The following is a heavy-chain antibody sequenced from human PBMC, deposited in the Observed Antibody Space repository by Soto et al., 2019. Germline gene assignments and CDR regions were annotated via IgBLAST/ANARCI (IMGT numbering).Heavy chain of an antibody. Sequence: ASVKVFCKTSGYTFTDYYTHWVRQAPGQGLEWMGWMNPKSGGAYFAQKFQGRVTLTRDTSIGTAYIEVNSPTSDDTAVYFCTRENIENSDGLYDAFDIWGQGTTVTVSS. D-gene: IGHD5-18*01. V-gene: IGHV1-2*02. CDR2: MNPKSGGA. J-gene: IGHJ3*02. CDR1: GYTFTDYY. CDR3: TRENIENSDGLYDAFDI.